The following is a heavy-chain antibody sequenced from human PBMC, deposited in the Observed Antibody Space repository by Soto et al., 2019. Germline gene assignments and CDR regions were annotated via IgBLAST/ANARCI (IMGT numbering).Heavy chain of an antibody. J-gene: IGHJ6*02. Sequence: QVQLVQSGAEVQKPGSSVKVSCKASGGTFSSYAISWVRQAPGQGLEWMGGIIPISGTANYAQKFQGRVTITPDESTSTADMELSSLRSEDTAVYYCARSQGSSTSLEIYYYYYYGMDVWGQGTTVTVSS. V-gene: IGHV1-69*01. CDR3: ARSQGSSTSLEIYYYYYYGMDV. CDR1: GGTFSSYA. CDR2: IIPISGTA. D-gene: IGHD2-2*01.